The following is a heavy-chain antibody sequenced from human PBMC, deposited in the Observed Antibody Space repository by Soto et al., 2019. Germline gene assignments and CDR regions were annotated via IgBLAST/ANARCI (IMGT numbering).Heavy chain of an antibody. CDR2: IYYSGST. CDR3: ARGYCSGGSCYGDGYYYYMDV. CDR1: GGSISSGGYY. Sequence: VQLQESGPGLVKPSQTLSLTCTVSGGSISSGGYYWSRIRQHPGKGLEWIGYIYYSGSTYYNPSLKSRVTISVDTSKNQFSLKLSSVTAADTAVYYCARGYCSGGSCYGDGYYYYMDVWGKGTTVTVSS. J-gene: IGHJ6*03. D-gene: IGHD2-15*01. V-gene: IGHV4-31*03.